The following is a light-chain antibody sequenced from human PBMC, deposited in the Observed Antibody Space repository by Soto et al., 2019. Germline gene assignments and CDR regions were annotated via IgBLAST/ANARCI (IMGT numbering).Light chain of an antibody. Sequence: QSVLTQPASVSGSPGQSITISFTGNSSDVGSYNLVSWYQQHPGKAPKLMIYEGSKRPSGVSNRFSGSKSGNTASLTISGLQAEDEADYYCCSYAGSSTFPYVFGTGTKVTVL. J-gene: IGLJ1*01. CDR1: SSDVGSYNL. CDR2: EGS. V-gene: IGLV2-23*03. CDR3: CSYAGSSTFPYV.